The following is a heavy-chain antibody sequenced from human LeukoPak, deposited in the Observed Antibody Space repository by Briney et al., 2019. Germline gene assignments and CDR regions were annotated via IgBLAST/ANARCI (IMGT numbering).Heavy chain of an antibody. Sequence: SETLSLTCTVSGGSISSYYWSWIRQPPGKGLEWIGYIYYSGSTNYNPSLKSRVTISVDTSKNQFSLKLSSVTAADTAVYYCARECSVAAILDYWGQGTLVTVSS. V-gene: IGHV4-59*01. CDR3: ARECSVAAILDY. J-gene: IGHJ4*02. CDR2: IYYSGST. CDR1: GGSISSYY. D-gene: IGHD6-19*01.